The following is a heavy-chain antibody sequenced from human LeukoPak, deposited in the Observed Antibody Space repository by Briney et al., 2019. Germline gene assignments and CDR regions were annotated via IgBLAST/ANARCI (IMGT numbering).Heavy chain of an antibody. CDR2: ISYDGSNK. J-gene: IGHJ4*02. CDR3: AKDAAGPEY. V-gene: IGHV3-30*18. Sequence: GRSLRLSCAASGFTFSSYGMHWVRQAPGKGLEGVAVISYDGSNKYYADSVKGRFTISRDNSRNTLYLQMNSLSAEDTAVYYCAKDAAGPEYWGQGTLVTVSS. CDR1: GFTFSSYG. D-gene: IGHD6-13*01.